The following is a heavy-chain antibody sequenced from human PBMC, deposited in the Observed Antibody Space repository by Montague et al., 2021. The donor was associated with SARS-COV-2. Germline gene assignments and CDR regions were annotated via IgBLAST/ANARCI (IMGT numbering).Heavy chain of an antibody. CDR3: ARIPVGSKYYFDF. J-gene: IGHJ4*02. Sequence: CAISGDSVSGNVATWNWIRQSPSIGLEWLVMTYYRSKWYNDYAESVKSRITIDPDTSKHQFSLHLNSVTPEDTAVYYCARIPVGSKYYFDFWGQGTLVTVSS. V-gene: IGHV6-1*01. CDR2: TYYRSKWYN. D-gene: IGHD2-2*01. CDR1: GDSVSGNVAT.